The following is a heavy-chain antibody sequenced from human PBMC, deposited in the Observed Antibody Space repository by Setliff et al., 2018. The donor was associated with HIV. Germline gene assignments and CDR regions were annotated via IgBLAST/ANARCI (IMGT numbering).Heavy chain of an antibody. CDR2: MFYSGGA. V-gene: IGHV4-39*01. J-gene: IGHJ4*02. CDR3: ARFHQRGYSYGYTDY. CDR1: GGSISVSSSYY. Sequence: LSLTCTVSGGSISVSSSYYWGWIRQPPGKGLEWIGNMFYSGGAYYNPSLKSRLTISVDTSKNQLSLKLSSVTAADTAVYYCARFHQRGYSYGYTDYWGQGTLVTVSS. D-gene: IGHD5-18*01.